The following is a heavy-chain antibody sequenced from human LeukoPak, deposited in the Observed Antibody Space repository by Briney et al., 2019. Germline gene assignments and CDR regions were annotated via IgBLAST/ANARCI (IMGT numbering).Heavy chain of an antibody. CDR2: FDPEDGET. CDR3: ATDRRYCGGGSCYSGFDY. CDR1: GYTLTELF. Sequence: ASVKVSCKVSGYTLTELFMHWVRQAPGKGLEWMGGFDPEDGETIYAQKFQGRVTMTEDTSTDTAYMELSSLRSEDTAVYYCATDRRYCGGGSCYSGFDYWGQGTLVTVSS. V-gene: IGHV1-24*01. J-gene: IGHJ4*02. D-gene: IGHD2-15*01.